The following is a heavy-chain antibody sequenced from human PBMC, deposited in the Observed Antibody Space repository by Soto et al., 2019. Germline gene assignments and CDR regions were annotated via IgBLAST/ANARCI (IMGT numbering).Heavy chain of an antibody. CDR2: INAGNGNT. D-gene: IGHD3-10*01. J-gene: IGHJ6*02. V-gene: IGHV1-3*01. CDR1: GYTFTSHA. Sequence: GASVKVSCKASGYTFTSHAMHWVRQAPGQRLEWMGWINAGNGNTKYSQKFQGRVTITRDTSASTAYMELSSLRSEDTAVYYCSGSYSYYGMDVWGQGTTVTVSS. CDR3: SGSYSYYGMDV.